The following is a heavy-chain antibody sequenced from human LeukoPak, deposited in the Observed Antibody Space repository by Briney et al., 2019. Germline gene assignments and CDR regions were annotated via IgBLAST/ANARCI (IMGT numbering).Heavy chain of an antibody. CDR2: IKQDGSEK. Sequence: GGSLRLSCAASGFTFSSYWMSWVRQAPGKGLEWVADIKQDGSEKYYVHSVKGRFTISRQNAKNSLFLQMNSLRAEDTAVYYCARHRSGGSQDDAFDIWGQGTMVTVSS. J-gene: IGHJ3*02. CDR1: GFTFSSYW. D-gene: IGHD2-15*01. V-gene: IGHV3-7*01. CDR3: ARHRSGGSQDDAFDI.